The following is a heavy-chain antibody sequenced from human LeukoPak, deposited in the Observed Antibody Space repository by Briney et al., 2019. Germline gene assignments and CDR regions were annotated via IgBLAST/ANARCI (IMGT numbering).Heavy chain of an antibody. J-gene: IGHJ4*02. Sequence: GRSLRLSCAASGFTFDDYAVHWVRQAPGKGLVWVSRIKSDEITTNYADSVKGRFSISRDNAKNTLYLQMNSLRAEDTAVYYCARGAWTAYYFDYWGQGTLVTVSS. CDR2: IKSDEITT. D-gene: IGHD3/OR15-3a*01. V-gene: IGHV3-74*01. CDR3: ARGAWTAYYFDY. CDR1: GFTFDDYA.